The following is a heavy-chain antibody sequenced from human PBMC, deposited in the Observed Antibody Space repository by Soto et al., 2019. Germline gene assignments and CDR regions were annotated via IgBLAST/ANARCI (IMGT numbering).Heavy chain of an antibody. D-gene: IGHD3-3*01. CDR2: INAGNGNT. V-gene: IGHV1-3*01. CDR3: ARDYDFWSGYYHIGWFDP. Sequence: GASVKVSCKASGYTFTSYAMHWVRQAPGQRLEWMGWINAGNGNTKYSQKFQGRVTITRDTSASTAHMELSSLRSEDTAVYYCARDYDFWSGYYHIGWFDPWGQGTLVTVS. J-gene: IGHJ5*02. CDR1: GYTFTSYA.